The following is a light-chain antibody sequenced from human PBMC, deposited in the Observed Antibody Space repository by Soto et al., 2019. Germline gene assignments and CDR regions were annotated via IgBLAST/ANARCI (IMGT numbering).Light chain of an antibody. CDR2: DVS. Sequence: QSALTQPASVSGSPGQSITISCTGTSSDVGGYNYVSWYQLHPGKAPKLMIFDVSTRPSGGSNRFSGSKSGNTAALTISGRQAEDEADYYCCSYTSGSTVVFGGGTKLTVL. CDR1: SSDVGGYNY. CDR3: CSYTSGSTVV. J-gene: IGLJ2*01. V-gene: IGLV2-14*03.